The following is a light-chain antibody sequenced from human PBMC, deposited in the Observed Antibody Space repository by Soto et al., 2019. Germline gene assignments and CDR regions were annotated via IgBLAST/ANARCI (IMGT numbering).Light chain of an antibody. Sequence: ENVLTQSPGTLSLSPGERATLSFMASQSVSGSYLAWYQRKPGQAPRLLIYGASSRATGIPDRFSGSGSGTDFTLTISRLEPEDFAVYYCQQYGSIPWTFGQGTKVDIK. CDR1: QSVSGSY. CDR2: GAS. V-gene: IGKV3-20*01. J-gene: IGKJ1*01. CDR3: QQYGSIPWT.